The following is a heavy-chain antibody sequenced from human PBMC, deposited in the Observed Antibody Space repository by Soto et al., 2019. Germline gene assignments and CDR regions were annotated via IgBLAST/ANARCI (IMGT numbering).Heavy chain of an antibody. CDR3: XXXXXXXTGMDV. CDR2: IVVGSGNT. CDR1: GFTFTSSA. Sequence: QMQLVQSGPEVKKPGTSVKVSCKASGFTFTSSAMQXXXXXXXXXLEWIGWIVVGSGNTNYAQKFQERVTITRDMXXXXXXXXXXXXXXXXXXXXXXXXXXXXXTGMDVWGQGTTVTVSS. J-gene: IGHJ6*02. V-gene: IGHV1-58*02.